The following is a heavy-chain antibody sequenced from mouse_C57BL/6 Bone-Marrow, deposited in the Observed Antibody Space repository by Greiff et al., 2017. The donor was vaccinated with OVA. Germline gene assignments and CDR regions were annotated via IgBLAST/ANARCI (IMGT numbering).Heavy chain of an antibody. CDR1: GYTFTDYN. J-gene: IGHJ3*01. V-gene: IGHV1-22*01. CDR3: ARGDYDYLSWFAY. CDR2: INPNNGGT. Sequence: VQLKQSGPELVKPGASVKMSCKASGYTFTDYNMHWVKQSHGKSLEWIGYINPNNGGTSYNQKFKGKATLTVNKSSSTAYMELRSLTSEDSAVDYCARGDYDYLSWFAYWGQGTLVTVSA. D-gene: IGHD2-4*01.